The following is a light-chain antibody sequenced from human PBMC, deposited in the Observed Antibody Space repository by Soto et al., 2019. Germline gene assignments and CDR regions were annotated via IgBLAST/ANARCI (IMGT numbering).Light chain of an antibody. V-gene: IGLV2-8*01. CDR2: EVT. J-gene: IGLJ2*01. Sequence: QSALTQPPFASGSPGQSVTISCTGSNSDIGGSDYVSWYQQHPGKAPKLILYEVTKRPPGVPARFSGSKSGNTASLSVSGLQADDEGNYYCSSYAGGDDVVFGGGTKLTVL. CDR3: SSYAGGDDVV. CDR1: NSDIGGSDY.